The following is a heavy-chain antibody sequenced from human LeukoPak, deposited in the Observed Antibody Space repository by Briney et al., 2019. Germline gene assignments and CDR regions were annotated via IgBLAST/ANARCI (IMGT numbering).Heavy chain of an antibody. CDR3: ARQYSGYDYYFDY. V-gene: IGHV5-10-1*01. Sequence: PGESLCVSCKGSGYTFTNYWISWVRQMPGKRLEWMGRIDPSDSYTNYNPSFRGHITISADKSSSTAYLHWSSLKASDTAMYFCARQYSGYDYYFDYWGKGSPVTSSS. J-gene: IGHJ4*02. D-gene: IGHD5-12*01. CDR1: GYTFTNYW. CDR2: IDPSDSYT.